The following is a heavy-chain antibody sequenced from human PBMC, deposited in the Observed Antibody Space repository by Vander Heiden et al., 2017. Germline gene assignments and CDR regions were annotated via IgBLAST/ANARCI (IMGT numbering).Heavy chain of an antibody. D-gene: IGHD6-6*01. Sequence: QVQLVESGGGVVQPGRSLRLSCAASGFTFGSYGMQWCRQAPGKGLEWVAVIWYDGSNKYYADSVKGRFTISRDNSKNTLYLQMNSLRAEDTAVYYCVREGRIAAPSIAARLLDYWGQGTLVTVSS. CDR1: GFTFGSYG. CDR2: IWYDGSNK. J-gene: IGHJ4*02. CDR3: VREGRIAAPSIAARLLDY. V-gene: IGHV3-33*01.